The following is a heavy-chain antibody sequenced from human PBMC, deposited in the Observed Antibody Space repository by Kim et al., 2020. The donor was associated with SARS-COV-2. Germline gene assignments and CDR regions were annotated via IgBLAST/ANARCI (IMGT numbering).Heavy chain of an antibody. Sequence: GGSLRLSCAASGFTFSSYSMNWVRQAPGKGLEWVSSISSSSSYIYYADSVKGRFTISRDNAKNSLYLQMNSLRAEDTAVYYCARDFPNGCSGGSCYSFGGYYYYYYGMDVWGQGTTVTVSS. CDR3: ARDFPNGCSGGSCYSFGGYYYYYYGMDV. D-gene: IGHD2-15*01. CDR2: ISSSSSYI. V-gene: IGHV3-21*01. J-gene: IGHJ6*02. CDR1: GFTFSSYS.